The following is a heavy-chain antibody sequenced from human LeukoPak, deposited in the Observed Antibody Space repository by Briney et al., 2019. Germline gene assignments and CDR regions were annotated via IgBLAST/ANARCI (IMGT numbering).Heavy chain of an antibody. CDR2: ISGSGGST. V-gene: IGHV3-23*01. CDR1: GFTFSSYA. Sequence: GGSLRLSCAASGFTFSSYAMSWVRQAPGKGLEWVSAISGSGGSTYYADSVKGRSTISRDNSKNTLYLQMNSLRAEDTAVYYCAKGGLDYYGSGSYYMPDYWGQGTLVTVSS. D-gene: IGHD3-10*01. CDR3: AKGGLDYYGSGSYYMPDY. J-gene: IGHJ4*02.